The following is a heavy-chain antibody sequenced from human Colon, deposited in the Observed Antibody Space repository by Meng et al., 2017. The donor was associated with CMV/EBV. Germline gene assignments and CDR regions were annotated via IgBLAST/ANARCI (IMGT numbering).Heavy chain of an antibody. CDR3: ARGLGHASNNSHDY. CDR2: VYYSGSA. Sequence: SETLSLTCTVSGESMRSHYWSWIRQPPGKGLEWMGHVYYSGSATYSPSLRRRVSISVDMSKNQFSLKVRSVTAADTAMYFCARGLGHASNNSHDYWGQGMLVTVSS. J-gene: IGHJ4*02. V-gene: IGHV4-59*11. D-gene: IGHD5-24*01. CDR1: GESMRSHY.